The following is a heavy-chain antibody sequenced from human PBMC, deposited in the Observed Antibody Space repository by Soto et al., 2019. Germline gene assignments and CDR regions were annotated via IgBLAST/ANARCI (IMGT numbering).Heavy chain of an antibody. J-gene: IGHJ2*01. D-gene: IGHD6-19*01. Sequence: QLQLQESGPGLVKPSETLSLTCTVSGGSISSSSYYWGWIRQPPGKGLEWIGSIYYSGSTYYNPSLKSRVTISVDTSKHQFSLKLSSVTAADTAVYYCARQIAVAGSYFDLWGRGTLVTVSS. CDR1: GGSISSSSYY. CDR3: ARQIAVAGSYFDL. CDR2: IYYSGST. V-gene: IGHV4-39*01.